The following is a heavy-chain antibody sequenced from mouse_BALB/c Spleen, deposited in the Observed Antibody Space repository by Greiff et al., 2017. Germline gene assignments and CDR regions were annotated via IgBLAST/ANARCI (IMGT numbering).Heavy chain of an antibody. CDR1: GYTFTSYW. Sequence: QVQLQQSGAELARPGASVKLSCKASGYTFTSYWMQWVKQRPGQGLEWIGAIYPGDGDTRYTQKFKGKATLTADKSSSTAYMQLSSLASEDSAVYYCARGNYGSSYLDYWGQGTTLTVSS. CDR3: ARGNYGSSYLDY. CDR2: IYPGDGDT. J-gene: IGHJ2*01. D-gene: IGHD1-1*01. V-gene: IGHV1-87*01.